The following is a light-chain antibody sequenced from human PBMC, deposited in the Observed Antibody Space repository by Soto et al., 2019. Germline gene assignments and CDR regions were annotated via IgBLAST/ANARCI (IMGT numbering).Light chain of an antibody. CDR2: RNN. Sequence: QSVLTQPPSASGTPGQTVTISCSGSSSSIGSYAVNWYQQFPGTAPKVLIYRNNQRPSGVPDRFSGSKSGTSAFLVISGLQYEDEADYSCATWDDSLNAYVFGTGTKVTVL. CDR3: ATWDDSLNAYV. V-gene: IGLV1-44*01. CDR1: SSSIGSYA. J-gene: IGLJ1*01.